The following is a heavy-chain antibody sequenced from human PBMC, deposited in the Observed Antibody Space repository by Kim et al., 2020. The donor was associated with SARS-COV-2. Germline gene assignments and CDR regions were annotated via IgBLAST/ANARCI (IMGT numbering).Heavy chain of an antibody. CDR3: ARSTTVVTYDY. CDR1: GFTFSSYE. CDR2: ISSSGSTI. D-gene: IGHD4-17*01. J-gene: IGHJ4*02. V-gene: IGHV3-48*03. Sequence: GGSLRLFCAASGFTFSSYEINWVRQAPGKGLEWVSYISSSGSTIYYADSVKGRFTISRDNAKNSLYLQMNSLRAEDTAVYYCARSTTVVTYDYWGQGTLVTVSS.